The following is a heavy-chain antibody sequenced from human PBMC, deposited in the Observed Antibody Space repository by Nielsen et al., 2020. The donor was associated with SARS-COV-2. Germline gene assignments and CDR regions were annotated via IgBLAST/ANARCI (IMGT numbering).Heavy chain of an antibody. D-gene: IGHD1-1*01. CDR2: ISYDGSNK. V-gene: IGHV3-30*03. CDR3: ARTPTYYYYYMDV. J-gene: IGHJ6*03. Sequence: GESLKISCAASGFTFSSYGMHWVRQAPGKGLEWVAVISYDGSNKYYADSVKGRFTISRDNSKNTLYLQMNSLRAEDTAVYYCARTPTYYYYYMDVWGKGTTVTVSS. CDR1: GFTFSSYG.